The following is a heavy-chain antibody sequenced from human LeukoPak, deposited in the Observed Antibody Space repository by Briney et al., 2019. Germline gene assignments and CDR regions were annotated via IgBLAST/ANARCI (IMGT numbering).Heavy chain of an antibody. V-gene: IGHV4-39*01. J-gene: IGHJ4*02. CDR2: IYYSGST. CDR3: ARLAVPSRELNY. D-gene: IGHD1-26*01. CDR1: GGSISSSSYY. Sequence: PSETLSLTCTVSGGSISSSSYYWGWIRQPPGKGLEWIGSIYYSGSTYYNPSLKSRVTISVDTSKNQFSLKLSSVTAADTAVYYCARLAVPSRELNYWGQGTLVTVSS.